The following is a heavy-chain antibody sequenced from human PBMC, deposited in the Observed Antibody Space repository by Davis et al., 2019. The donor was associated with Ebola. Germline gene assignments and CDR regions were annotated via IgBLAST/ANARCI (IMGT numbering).Heavy chain of an antibody. CDR1: GGSISSSSYY. CDR2: IYYSGST. Sequence: PSETLSLTCTVSGGSISSSSYYWGWIRQPPGKGLEWIGSIYYSGSTYYNPSLKSRVTISVDTSKNQFSLKLSSVTAADTAVYYCARHLTYDSSGYLGNFDYWSQGTLVTVSS. J-gene: IGHJ4*02. CDR3: ARHLTYDSSGYLGNFDY. D-gene: IGHD3-22*01. V-gene: IGHV4-39*01.